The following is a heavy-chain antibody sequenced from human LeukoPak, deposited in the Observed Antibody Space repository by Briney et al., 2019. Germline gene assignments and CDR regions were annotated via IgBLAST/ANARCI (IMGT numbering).Heavy chain of an antibody. CDR1: GFTFDDYA. CDR3: AKDLNYYDSSGLDY. CDR2: ISWNSGSI. D-gene: IGHD3-22*01. Sequence: GGSLRLSCAASGFTFDDYAMHWVRQAPGKGLEWVSGISWNSGSIGYADSVKGRFTISRDNAKNSLYLQMNSLRAEDTALYYCAKDLNYYDSSGLDYWGQGTLVTVSS. J-gene: IGHJ4*02. V-gene: IGHV3-9*01.